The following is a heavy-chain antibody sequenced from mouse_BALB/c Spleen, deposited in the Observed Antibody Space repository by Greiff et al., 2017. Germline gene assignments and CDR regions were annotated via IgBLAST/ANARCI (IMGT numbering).Heavy chain of an antibody. CDR1: GYTFTSYW. CDR2: INPSNGGT. Sequence: QVQLQQPGAELVKPGASVKLSCKASGYTFTSYWMHWVNLRPGQGFEWIGEINPSNGGTNYNEKFKRKATLTVDKSSSTAYMQLSSLTSEDSAVYYCTIRASTMITTVAWFAYWGQGTLVTVSA. D-gene: IGHD2-4*01. V-gene: IGHV1S16*01. CDR3: TIRASTMITTVAWFAY. J-gene: IGHJ3*01.